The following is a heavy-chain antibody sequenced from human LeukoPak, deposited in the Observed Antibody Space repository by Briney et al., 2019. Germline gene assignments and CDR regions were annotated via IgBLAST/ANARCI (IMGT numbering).Heavy chain of an antibody. Sequence: GGSLRLSCAASGFTFSSYAMSGVRQAPGKGLEWVSAISGSGGSTYYADSEKGRFTISRDNSKNTLYLQMNSLRAEDTAVYYCAKRGKHTAMVNDDYWGQGTLVTVSS. CDR3: AKRGKHTAMVNDDY. J-gene: IGHJ4*02. CDR1: GFTFSSYA. CDR2: ISGSGGST. D-gene: IGHD5-18*01. V-gene: IGHV3-23*01.